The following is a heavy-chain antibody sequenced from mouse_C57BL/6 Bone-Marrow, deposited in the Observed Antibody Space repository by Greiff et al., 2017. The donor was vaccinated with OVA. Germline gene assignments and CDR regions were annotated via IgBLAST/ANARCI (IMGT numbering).Heavy chain of an antibody. V-gene: IGHV14-4*01. CDR3: TTYYGSSSWFAY. Sequence: DVKLVESGAELVRPGASVKLSCTASGFNIKDDYMHWVKQRPEQGLEWIGWIDPENGDTEYASKFQGKATITADTSSNTAYLQLSSLTSEDTAVYYCTTYYGSSSWFAYWGQGTLVTVSA. CDR1: GFNIKDDY. J-gene: IGHJ3*01. D-gene: IGHD1-1*01. CDR2: IDPENGDT.